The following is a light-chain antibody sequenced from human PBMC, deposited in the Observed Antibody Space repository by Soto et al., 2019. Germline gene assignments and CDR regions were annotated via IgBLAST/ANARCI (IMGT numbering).Light chain of an antibody. CDR2: EVS. CDR1: SSDIGYYNY. CDR3: SSYKTGSTVV. V-gene: IGLV2-14*01. J-gene: IGLJ1*01. Sequence: QSVPTQPASVSGSPGQSITISCTGTSSDIGYYNYVSWYQQYPGKAPKLIIYEVSNRPSGVSNRFSGSKSANTASLTISGLQAEDEADYHCSSYKTGSTVVFGTGTKLTVL.